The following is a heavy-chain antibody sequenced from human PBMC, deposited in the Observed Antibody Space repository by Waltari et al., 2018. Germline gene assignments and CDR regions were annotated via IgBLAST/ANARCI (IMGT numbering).Heavy chain of an antibody. V-gene: IGHV4-34*01. CDR1: GGFFRGSD. J-gene: IGHJ4*02. CDR3: ARGTNYYDSSLDY. Sequence: QVQLQQWGAGLLKPSETLSLTCAVNGGFFRGSDWSWTGQPPGKGRVWIGEINHSGSTNYNPSLKRRVTISVDTSKNQFSLKLSSVTAADTAVYYCARGTNYYDSSLDYWGQGTLVTVSS. D-gene: IGHD3-22*01. CDR2: INHSGST.